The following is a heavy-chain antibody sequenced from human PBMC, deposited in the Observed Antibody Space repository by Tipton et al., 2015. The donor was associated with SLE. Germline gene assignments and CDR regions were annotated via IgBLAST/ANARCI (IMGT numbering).Heavy chain of an antibody. CDR2: MDWLYVKTGST. D-gene: IGHD6-13*01. V-gene: IGHV4-59*08. CDR1: GGSISSYY. J-gene: IGHJ4*02. Sequence: TLSLTCTVSGGSISSYYWSWIRQSPGKGLEWIGYMDWLYVKTGSTKYNPSLKSRVTISVDTSKNLFSLQLSSVTAADTAIYYCARHDNSWQFFDYWGQGALVTVSS. CDR3: ARHDNSWQFFDY.